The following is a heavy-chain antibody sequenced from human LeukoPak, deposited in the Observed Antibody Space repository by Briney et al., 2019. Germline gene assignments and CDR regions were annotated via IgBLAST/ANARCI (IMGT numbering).Heavy chain of an antibody. CDR3: ARGPITAVRGVIMPVDY. D-gene: IGHD3-10*01. V-gene: IGHV4-30-4*01. Sequence: SETLSLTCTVSGGSISSGDYYWSWIRQPPGKGLEWIGYIYCSGSTYYNPSLKSRVTISVDTSKNQFSLKLSSVTAADTAVYYCARGPITAVRGVIMPVDYWGQGTLVTVSS. CDR2: IYCSGST. CDR1: GGSISSGDYY. J-gene: IGHJ4*02.